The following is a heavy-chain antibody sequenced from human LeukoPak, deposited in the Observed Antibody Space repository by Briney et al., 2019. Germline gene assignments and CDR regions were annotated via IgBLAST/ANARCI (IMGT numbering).Heavy chain of an antibody. Sequence: PGGSLRLSCAASGFTFSSYAMHWVRQAPGKGLEWVAVISYDGSNKYYADSVKGRFTISRDNSKNTLYLQMNSLRAEDTAVYYCAKFAGIAVAKNWGQGTLVTVSS. CDR2: ISYDGSNK. V-gene: IGHV3-30-3*02. CDR1: GFTFSSYA. J-gene: IGHJ1*01. CDR3: AKFAGIAVAKN. D-gene: IGHD6-19*01.